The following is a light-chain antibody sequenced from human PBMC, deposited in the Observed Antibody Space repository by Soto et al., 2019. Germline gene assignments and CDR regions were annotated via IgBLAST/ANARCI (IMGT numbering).Light chain of an antibody. CDR3: QPYNNWPLT. CDR1: QSLSDN. J-gene: IGKJ4*01. V-gene: IGKV3-15*01. CDR2: RAS. Sequence: IVLTQSQDILAVSAGEPVNLXWRASQSLSDNLAWYQQKPGQAPRLLIFRASSRASGVPARFSGGGSGTEFTLTINSLQSEDFAVYYCQPYNNWPLTFGGGTKVDIK.